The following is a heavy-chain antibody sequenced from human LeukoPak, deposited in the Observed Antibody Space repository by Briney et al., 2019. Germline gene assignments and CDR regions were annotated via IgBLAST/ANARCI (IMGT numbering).Heavy chain of an antibody. CDR1: GGSISSYY. J-gene: IGHJ4*02. D-gene: IGHD3-22*01. CDR3: ARALPYYYDSSWGFDY. Sequence: PSETLSLTCTVSGGSISSYYWSWIRQPPGKGLEWIGYIYYSGSANYNPSLKSRVTISVDTSKNQFSLKLSSVTAADTAVYYCARALPYYYDSSWGFDYWGQGTLVTVSS. V-gene: IGHV4-59*01. CDR2: IYYSGSA.